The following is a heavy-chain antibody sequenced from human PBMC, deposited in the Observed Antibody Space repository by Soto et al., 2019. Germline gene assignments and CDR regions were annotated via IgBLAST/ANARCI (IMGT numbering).Heavy chain of an antibody. J-gene: IGHJ5*02. CDR3: ARNGEPAVAPLYNWFDP. Sequence: QVQLVQSGAEVKKPGSSVKVSCKASGGTFSSYAISWVRQAPGRGLEWMGGIIPIFGTANYAQKFQGRVTITADKSTSTAYMELSSLRSEDTAVYYCARNGEPAVAPLYNWFDPWGQGTLVTVSS. V-gene: IGHV1-69*06. D-gene: IGHD6-19*01. CDR2: IIPIFGTA. CDR1: GGTFSSYA.